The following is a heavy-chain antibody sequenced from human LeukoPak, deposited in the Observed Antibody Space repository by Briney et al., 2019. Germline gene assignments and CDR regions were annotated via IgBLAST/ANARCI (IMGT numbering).Heavy chain of an antibody. CDR3: ASLGLTIGFDH. Sequence: ASVTVSCTTSGYTFTAYYVHWVRQVPGQGLEWMGWINPNNGGTNYAQKFQGRVTMTSDTSISSAYMELTRLTSDDTAVYYCASLGLTIGFDHWGQGTLVTVSS. D-gene: IGHD3-10*01. V-gene: IGHV1-2*02. J-gene: IGHJ4*02. CDR2: INPNNGGT. CDR1: GYTFTAYY.